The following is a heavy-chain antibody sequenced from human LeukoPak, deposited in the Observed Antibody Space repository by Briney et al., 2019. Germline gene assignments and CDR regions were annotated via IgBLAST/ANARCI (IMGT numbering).Heavy chain of an antibody. CDR2: IFSGGST. D-gene: IGHD1-26*01. Sequence: GGSLSLLCAACGFTVSFYYVRWVRQARGKGLEWVSLIFSGGSTYYADTVKGRFTLSRHNSKNTLYFQMNSLRTEDTAVYYCARAIVGDTLSPDAFDVWGQGTMVTVSS. V-gene: IGHV3-53*04. CDR3: ARAIVGDTLSPDAFDV. CDR1: GFTVSFYY. J-gene: IGHJ3*01.